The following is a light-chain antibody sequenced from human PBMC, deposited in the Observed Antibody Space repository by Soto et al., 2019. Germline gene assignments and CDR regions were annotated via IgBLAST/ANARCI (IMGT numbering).Light chain of an antibody. J-gene: IGKJ2*01. CDR1: QSVSSSY. Sequence: TLSLSPGERATLSCRASQSVSSSYLSWYQQKPGQAPRLLIYGASTRATGIPSRFSGSGSGTDFTLTISSLQPEDFAVYYCQQDYNLPKTFGQGTKVDIK. V-gene: IGKV3D-7*01. CDR3: QQDYNLPKT. CDR2: GAS.